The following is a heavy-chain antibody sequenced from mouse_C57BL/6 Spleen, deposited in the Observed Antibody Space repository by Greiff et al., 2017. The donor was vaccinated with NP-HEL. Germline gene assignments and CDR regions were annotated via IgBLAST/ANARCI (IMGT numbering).Heavy chain of an antibody. CDR1: GYTFTSYW. V-gene: IGHV1-52*01. CDR2: IDPSDSET. CDR3: ARGYSISYWYFDV. D-gene: IGHD2-5*01. J-gene: IGHJ1*03. Sequence: QVQLQQPGAELVRPGSSVKLSCKASGYTFTSYWMHWVKQRPIQGLEWIGNIDPSDSETHYNQKFKDKATLTVDKSSSTAYMQLSSLTSEDSAVYYCARGYSISYWYFDVWGTGTTVTVSS.